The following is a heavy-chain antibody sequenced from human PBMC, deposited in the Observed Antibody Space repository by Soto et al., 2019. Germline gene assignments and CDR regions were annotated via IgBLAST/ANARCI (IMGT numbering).Heavy chain of an antibody. CDR3: AYGRGSSGWYLSYYYGMDV. Sequence: GGSLSLSCAASGFTFSSYSMNWVRQAPGKGLEWVSSISSSSSYIYYADSVKGRFTISRDNAKNSLYLQMNSLRAEDTAVYYCAYGRGSSGWYLSYYYGMDVWGQGTTVTVSS. V-gene: IGHV3-21*01. CDR1: GFTFSSYS. CDR2: ISSSSSYI. J-gene: IGHJ6*02. D-gene: IGHD6-19*01.